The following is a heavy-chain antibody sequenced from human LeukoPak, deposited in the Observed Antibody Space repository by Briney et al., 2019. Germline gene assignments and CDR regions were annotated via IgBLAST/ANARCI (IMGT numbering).Heavy chain of an antibody. D-gene: IGHD6-13*01. J-gene: IGHJ5*02. CDR3: ARVLAAAGNNWFDP. Sequence: GSLRLSCAASGFTFSSYAMSWVRQPPGKGLEWIGSIYYSGSTYYNPSLKSRVTISVDTSKNQFSLKLSSVTAADTAVYYCARVLAAAGNNWFDPWGQGTLVTVSS. CDR1: GFTFSSYA. V-gene: IGHV4-39*07. CDR2: IYYSGST.